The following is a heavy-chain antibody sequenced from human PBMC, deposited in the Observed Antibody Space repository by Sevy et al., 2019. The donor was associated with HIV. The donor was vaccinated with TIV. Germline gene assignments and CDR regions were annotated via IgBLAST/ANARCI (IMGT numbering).Heavy chain of an antibody. J-gene: IGHJ3*02. Sequence: GGSLRLSCAASAFSLSNYYMTLVRQAPGKGLEWVANIKQGGNEQFYLESVKGRFTISRDDSKNSVYLQMTSLRAEDTAVYYCAREGVIYDDDGRDFDDAFDIWGHGTMVTVSS. CDR1: AFSLSNYY. CDR3: AREGVIYDDDGRDFDDAFDI. V-gene: IGHV3-7*01. CDR2: IKQGGNEQ. D-gene: IGHD2-21*01.